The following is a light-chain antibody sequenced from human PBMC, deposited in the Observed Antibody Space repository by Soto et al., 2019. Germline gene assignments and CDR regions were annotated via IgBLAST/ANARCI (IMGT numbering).Light chain of an antibody. Sequence: AIRMTQSPSSFSASTGERVTITCRASQGISSYLAWYQQKPGKAPKLLIYAASTLQSGVPSRFSGSGSGTDFTLTISCLQSEDFATYYCQQYYSYLGFTFGPGAKVDIK. V-gene: IGKV1-8*01. CDR2: AAS. CDR3: QQYYSYLGFT. CDR1: QGISSY. J-gene: IGKJ3*01.